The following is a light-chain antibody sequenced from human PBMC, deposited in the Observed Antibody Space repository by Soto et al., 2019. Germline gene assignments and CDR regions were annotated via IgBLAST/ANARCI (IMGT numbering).Light chain of an antibody. CDR1: QSVGSSY. Sequence: EIELTQSPGTLSLSPGERATLSCRASQSVGSSYLAWYQQKPGQAPRLLIYDASSRATGIPDRISGSGSGTDFTLTISRLEAEDSAVYYCQQYGSSPRTFGQGTKVEIK. CDR2: DAS. J-gene: IGKJ1*01. CDR3: QQYGSSPRT. V-gene: IGKV3-20*01.